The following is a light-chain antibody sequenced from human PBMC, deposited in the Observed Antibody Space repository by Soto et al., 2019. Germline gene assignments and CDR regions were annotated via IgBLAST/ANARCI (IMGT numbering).Light chain of an antibody. CDR2: GVF. Sequence: EIVMTQSPATLSVSPGERATLSCRASQSVGSKLAWYQQKPGQAPRLLIHGVFTRASGIPARFSGSGSGTEFTLTISSLQSEDFAVYYCQQYNDWPRALSFGGGTKVEIK. J-gene: IGKJ4*01. V-gene: IGKV3-15*01. CDR1: QSVGSK. CDR3: QQYNDWPRALS.